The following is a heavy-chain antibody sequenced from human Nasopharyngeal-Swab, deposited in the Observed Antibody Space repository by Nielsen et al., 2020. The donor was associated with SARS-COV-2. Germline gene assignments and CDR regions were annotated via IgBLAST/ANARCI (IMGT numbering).Heavy chain of an antibody. J-gene: IGHJ5*02. CDR2: ISYDGSNK. D-gene: IGHD3-10*01. CDR3: ARDCARMVRGATNWFDP. CDR1: GFTFSSYA. Sequence: GGSLRLSCAASGFTFSSYAMHRVRQAPGKGLEWVAVISYDGSNKYYADSVKGRFTISRDNSKNTLYLQMNSLRAEDTAVYYCARDCARMVRGATNWFDPWGQGTLVTVSS. V-gene: IGHV3-30*04.